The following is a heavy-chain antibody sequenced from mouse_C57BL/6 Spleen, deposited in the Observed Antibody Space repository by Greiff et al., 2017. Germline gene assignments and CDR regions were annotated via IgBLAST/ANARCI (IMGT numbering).Heavy chain of an antibody. D-gene: IGHD1-1*01. Sequence: EVNLVESGGGLVQPGGSLKLSCAASGFTFSDYYMYWVRQTPEKRLEWVAYISNGGGSTYYPDTVKGRFTISRDNAKNTLYLQMSRQKSEDTAMYYCARRSRGGYYAMDYWGQGTSVTVSS. J-gene: IGHJ4*01. CDR1: GFTFSDYY. V-gene: IGHV5-12*01. CDR2: ISNGGGST. CDR3: ARRSRGGYYAMDY.